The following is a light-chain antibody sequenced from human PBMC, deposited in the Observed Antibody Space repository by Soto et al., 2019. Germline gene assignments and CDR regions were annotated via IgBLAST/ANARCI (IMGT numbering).Light chain of an antibody. V-gene: IGLV1-44*01. Sequence: QSVLTQPPSVSGTPGLRVTISCSGGSSNIGRDTVNWYQQLPGTAPKLLMFNDDQRPSGVPDRFSGSRSGTSASLAIIGLQSDDEADYFCSTWDDSLNGWVFGGGTKLTVL. CDR1: SSNIGRDT. CDR3: STWDDSLNGWV. CDR2: NDD. J-gene: IGLJ3*02.